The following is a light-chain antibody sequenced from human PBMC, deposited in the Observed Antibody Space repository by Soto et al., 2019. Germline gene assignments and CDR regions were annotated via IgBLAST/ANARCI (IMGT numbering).Light chain of an antibody. CDR1: QSVNSY. V-gene: IGKV3-11*01. Sequence: EIVMTQSPATLSVSPGERATLSCRASQSVNSYLAWYQQKPGQAPRLLIYDASNRATGIPARFSGSGSGTDFTLTISRLEPEDFALYYCQLRNNWPPSITFGQGTRLAIK. CDR2: DAS. CDR3: QLRNNWPPSIT. J-gene: IGKJ5*01.